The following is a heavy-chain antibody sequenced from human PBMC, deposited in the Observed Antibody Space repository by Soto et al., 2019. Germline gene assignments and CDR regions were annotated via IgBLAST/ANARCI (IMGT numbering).Heavy chain of an antibody. CDR1: GFGFNGYD. V-gene: IGHV3-13*01. CDR2: ISTAGDT. CDR3: ARGGDRFDGMDF. Sequence: EVQLVESGGGLVQPGGSLRLCCAASGFGFNGYDMHWVRQAPGKNLEWVAAISTAGDTYYLGSVKGRFTISREDAKNSLSLQMNSLRVGDTAVYYCARGGDRFDGMDFWGQGTTVTVSS. D-gene: IGHD3-10*01. J-gene: IGHJ6*02.